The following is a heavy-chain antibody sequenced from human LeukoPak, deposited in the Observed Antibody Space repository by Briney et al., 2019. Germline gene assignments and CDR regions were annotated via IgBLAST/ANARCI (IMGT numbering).Heavy chain of an antibody. Sequence: ASVKVSCKASGGTFSSYAISWVRQAPGQGLEWMGGIIPIFGTANYAQKFQGRVTITADNSTSTAYMELSSLRSEDTAVYCCARDFPLGPGSGSVDIWGQGTMVTVSS. J-gene: IGHJ3*02. CDR2: IIPIFGTA. V-gene: IGHV1-69*06. D-gene: IGHD3-10*01. CDR3: ARDFPLGPGSGSVDI. CDR1: GGTFSSYA.